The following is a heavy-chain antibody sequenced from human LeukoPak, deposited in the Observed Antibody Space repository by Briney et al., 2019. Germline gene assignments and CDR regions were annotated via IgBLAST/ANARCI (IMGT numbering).Heavy chain of an antibody. CDR2: IYSGGSK. D-gene: IGHD5-24*01. V-gene: IGHV3-53*01. J-gene: IGHJ4*02. Sequence: GGSLRLSCAASGFTVSSNYMSWVRQAPGKGLEWVSVIYSGGSKYYADSAKGRFTISRDNSKNTLYLQMKSLRVEDTAVYYCARGVREGSLDYWGQGTLVTVSS. CDR1: GFTVSSNY. CDR3: ARGVREGSLDY.